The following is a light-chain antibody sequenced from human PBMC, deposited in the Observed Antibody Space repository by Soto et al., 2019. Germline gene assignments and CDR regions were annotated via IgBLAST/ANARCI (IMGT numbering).Light chain of an antibody. CDR2: DNN. CDR3: GTWDSSLSAGGFYV. Sequence: QSVLAQPPSVSAAPGQKVTIPCSGRSSNIGNNYVSWYQQLPGTAPKLLIYDNNKRPSGIPDRFSGSKSGTSATLGITGPQTGDEADYYCGTWDSSLSAGGFYVFGTGTKVTVL. CDR1: SSNIGNNY. V-gene: IGLV1-51*01. J-gene: IGLJ1*01.